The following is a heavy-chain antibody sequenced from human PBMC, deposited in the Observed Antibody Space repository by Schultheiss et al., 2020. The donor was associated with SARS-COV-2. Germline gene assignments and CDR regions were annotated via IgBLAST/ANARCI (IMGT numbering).Heavy chain of an antibody. V-gene: IGHV3-23*01. CDR1: GFTFSDYY. J-gene: IGHJ6*03. CDR2: ISGSGGST. D-gene: IGHD6-6*01. CDR3: AKGESSSIIYYYYYMDV. Sequence: GGSLRLSCAASGFTFSDYYMSWIRQAPGKGLEWVSAISGSGGSTYYADSVKGRFTISRDNSKNTLYLQMNSLRAEDTAVYYCAKGESSSIIYYYYYMDVWGKGTTVTVSS.